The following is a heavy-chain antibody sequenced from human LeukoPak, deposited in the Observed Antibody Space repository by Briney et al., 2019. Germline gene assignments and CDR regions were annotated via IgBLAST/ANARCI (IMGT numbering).Heavy chain of an antibody. D-gene: IGHD2-2*01. Sequence: PSETLSLTCAVYGGSFSGYYWSWIRQPPGKGLEWIGEINHSGSTNYNPSLKSRVTISVDTSKNQFSLKLSSVTAADTAVYYCAGETDIVVVPAASGSNWFDPWGQGTLVTVSS. CDR3: AGETDIVVVPAASGSNWFDP. J-gene: IGHJ5*02. CDR1: GGSFSGYY. V-gene: IGHV4-34*01. CDR2: INHSGST.